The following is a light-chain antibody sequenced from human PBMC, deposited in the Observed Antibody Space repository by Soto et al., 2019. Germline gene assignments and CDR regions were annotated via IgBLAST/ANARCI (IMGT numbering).Light chain of an antibody. CDR3: QAWDSSVVV. CDR2: QDS. J-gene: IGLJ2*01. V-gene: IGLV3-1*01. Sequence: SYELTQPPSVSVSPGQTASITCSGDKLGDKYACWYQQKPGQSPVLVIYQDSKRPSGIPERFSGSNSGNTATLTISGTQAIDEADYYCQAWDSSVVVFGGGTKLTV. CDR1: KLGDKY.